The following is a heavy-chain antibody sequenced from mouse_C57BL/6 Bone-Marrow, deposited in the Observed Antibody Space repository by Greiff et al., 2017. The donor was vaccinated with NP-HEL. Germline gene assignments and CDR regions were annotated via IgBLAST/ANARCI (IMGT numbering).Heavy chain of an antibody. CDR2: INPNNGGT. J-gene: IGHJ3*01. CDR1: GYTFTDYN. CDR3: ARSVYYDYDEGFAY. Sequence: EVKLQESGPELVKPGASVKIPCKASGYTFTDYNMDWVKQSHGKSLEWIGDINPNNGGTIYNQKFKGKATLTVDKSSSTAYMELRSLTSEDTAVYYCARSVYYDYDEGFAYWGQGTLVTVSA. D-gene: IGHD2-4*01. V-gene: IGHV1-18*01.